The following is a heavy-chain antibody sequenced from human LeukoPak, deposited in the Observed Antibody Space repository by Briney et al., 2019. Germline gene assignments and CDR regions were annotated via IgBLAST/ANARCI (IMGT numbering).Heavy chain of an antibody. J-gene: IGHJ6*02. CDR3: ARDLLAPSGWYRYYGMNV. CDR2: IKQDGSEK. V-gene: IGHV3-7*01. Sequence: GGSLRLSCAASGFTFSSYWMSWVRQAPGKGLEWVANIKQDGSEKYYVDSVKGRFTISRDNAKNSLYLQMNSLRAEDTAVYYCARDLLAPSGWYRYYGMNVWGQGTTVTVSS. CDR1: GFTFSSYW. D-gene: IGHD6-19*01.